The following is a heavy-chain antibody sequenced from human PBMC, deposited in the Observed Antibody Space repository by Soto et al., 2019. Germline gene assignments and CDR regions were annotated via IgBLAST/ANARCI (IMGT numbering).Heavy chain of an antibody. CDR1: GGSISSSSYY. V-gene: IGHV4-39*01. Sequence: SETLSLTCTVSGGSISSSSYYWGWIRQPPGKGLEWIGSIYYSGSTYYSPSLKSRVTISVDTSKNQFSLKLGSVTAADTAVYYCARERDSYYYDSSYKGDYWRQGTLVTVSS. CDR2: IYYSGST. D-gene: IGHD3-22*01. J-gene: IGHJ4*02. CDR3: ARERDSYYYDSSYKGDY.